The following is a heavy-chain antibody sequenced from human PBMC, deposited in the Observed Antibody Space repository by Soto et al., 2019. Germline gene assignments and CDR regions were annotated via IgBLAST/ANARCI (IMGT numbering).Heavy chain of an antibody. D-gene: IGHD2-2*01. V-gene: IGHV1-18*01. Sequence: QVHLVQSGGEVKKPGASVKVSCKTSGYTFSNYGITWVRQAPGQRLEWLGWISPYSDGTNYEEKFQGRVAMTTDTSTSTAYRELTSLRSDDTAVNYCAMVVQCGETWFGPWGQGALVSVSS. J-gene: IGHJ5*02. CDR3: AMVVQCGETWFGP. CDR1: GYTFSNYG. CDR2: ISPYSDGT.